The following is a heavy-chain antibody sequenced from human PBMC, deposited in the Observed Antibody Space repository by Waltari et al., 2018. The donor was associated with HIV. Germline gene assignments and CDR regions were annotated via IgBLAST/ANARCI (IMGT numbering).Heavy chain of an antibody. Sequence: QVVLIESGAEVKQPGGSVKVSCKAAGYSLTQLSMHWVRQAPGKGLEWMGGFDPEGDETIYAQKFQGRLSMTEDTSTDTAYMELRGLRSDDTAVYYCASNDRPVYFFDYWSHGTLVTVSS. V-gene: IGHV1-24*01. CDR1: GYSLTQLS. CDR2: FDPEGDET. J-gene: IGHJ4*01. D-gene: IGHD3-9*01. CDR3: ASNDRPVYFFDY.